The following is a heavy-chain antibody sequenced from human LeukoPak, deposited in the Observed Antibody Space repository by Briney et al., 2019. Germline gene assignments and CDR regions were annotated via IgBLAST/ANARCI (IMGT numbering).Heavy chain of an antibody. CDR2: ISSSGGTI. D-gene: IGHD3-3*01. CDR1: GFTFTSYD. J-gene: IGHJ6*02. CDR3: ARPPSITNPYYGLDV. Sequence: QPGGSLRLSCAASGFTFTSYDMNWLRQAPGKGLEWVSYISSSGGTIYYTDSVKGRFTISRDNAKNSLFLQMNSLRAEDTAVYYCARPPSITNPYYGLDVWGQGTTVTVSS. V-gene: IGHV3-48*03.